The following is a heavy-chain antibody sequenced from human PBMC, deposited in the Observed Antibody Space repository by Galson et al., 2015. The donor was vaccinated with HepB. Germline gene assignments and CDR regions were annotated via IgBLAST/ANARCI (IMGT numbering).Heavy chain of an antibody. CDR2: ICNDGSNK. D-gene: IGHD4-17*01. Sequence: SLRLSCAASGFTFSSYGMHWVRQAPGKGLEWVSAICNDGSNKYYADSVRGRFTISRDNSKNTLYLQMNSLRAEDTAVYYCASSSMTTVTGDASDIWGQGTMITVSS. CDR3: ASSSMTTVTGDASDI. J-gene: IGHJ3*02. CDR1: GFTFSSYG. V-gene: IGHV3-33*08.